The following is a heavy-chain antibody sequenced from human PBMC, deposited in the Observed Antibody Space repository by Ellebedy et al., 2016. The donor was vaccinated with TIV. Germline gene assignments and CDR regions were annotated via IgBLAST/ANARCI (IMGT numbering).Heavy chain of an antibody. CDR3: ARNTRRENYYYYGMDV. CDR1: GGSISSYY. CDR2: IYYSGST. Sequence: SETLSLXCTVSGGSISSYYWSWIRQPPGKGLEWIGYIYYSGSTNYNPSLKSRVTISVDTSKNQFSLKLSSVTAADTAVYYCARNTRRENYYYYGMDVWGQGTTVTVSS. V-gene: IGHV4-59*01. D-gene: IGHD1-26*01. J-gene: IGHJ6*02.